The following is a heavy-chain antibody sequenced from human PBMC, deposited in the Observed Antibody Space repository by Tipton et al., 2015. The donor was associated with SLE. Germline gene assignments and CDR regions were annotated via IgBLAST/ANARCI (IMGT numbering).Heavy chain of an antibody. J-gene: IGHJ4*02. D-gene: IGHD3-10*01. Sequence: QSGAEVKKPGASVKVSCRASGNPFTSHSIHWVRQAPGQGLEWMGMINPSGGHTTYAQRFQGRVTMTRDTSTSSVYMELSSLRSDDTAVYYCARDLDHYPIDYWGQGTLVTVSS. CDR1: GNPFTSHS. V-gene: IGHV1-46*01. CDR3: ARDLDHYPIDY. CDR2: INPSGGHT.